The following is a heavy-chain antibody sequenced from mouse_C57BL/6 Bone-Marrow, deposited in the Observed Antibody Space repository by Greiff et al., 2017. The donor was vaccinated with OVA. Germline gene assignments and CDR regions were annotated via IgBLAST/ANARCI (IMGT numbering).Heavy chain of an antibody. J-gene: IGHJ2*01. V-gene: IGHV1-55*01. Sequence: LQPGAELVKPGASVKMSCKASGYTFTSYWITWVKQRPGQGLEWIGDIYPGSGSTNYNEKFKSKATLTVDTSSSTAYMQLSSLTSEDSAVYYCARRTYSPDYWGQGTTLTVSS. D-gene: IGHD2-12*01. CDR3: ARRTYSPDY. CDR2: IYPGSGST. CDR1: GYTFTSYW.